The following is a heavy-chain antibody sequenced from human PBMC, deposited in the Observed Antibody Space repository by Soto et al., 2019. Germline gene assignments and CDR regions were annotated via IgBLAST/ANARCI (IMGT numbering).Heavy chain of an antibody. CDR2: IVVGSGST. CDR1: GLTFSSSA. V-gene: IGHV1-58*01. D-gene: IGHD5-12*01. Sequence: QMQLVQSGPEVRKPGTSVKVSCKASGLTFSSSAVQWVRQARGQRLEWIGWIVVGSGSTKYAQKFQERVTITGDMSTSTAYLARSSLRSKDTAVYYCAAPPNRDAYNYGYWGQGTLVTFSS. CDR3: AAPPNRDAYNYGY. J-gene: IGHJ4*02.